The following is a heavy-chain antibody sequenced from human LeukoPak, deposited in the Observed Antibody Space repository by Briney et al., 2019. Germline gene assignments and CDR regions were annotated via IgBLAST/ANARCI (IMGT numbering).Heavy chain of an antibody. D-gene: IGHD3-10*01. J-gene: IGHJ6*02. V-gene: IGHV4-61*08. CDR2: IDYSGST. Sequence: SETRSLTCTVSGGSLSSGGYYWSWIRQHPGKGLEWIGYIDYSGSTNNNPSLKSRLTISIDTSKNQFSLKLSSVTAADTAVYYCARNYASGNYFDFYYYNMDVWGQGTTVTVSS. CDR3: ARNYASGNYFDFYYYNMDV. CDR1: GGSLSSGGYY.